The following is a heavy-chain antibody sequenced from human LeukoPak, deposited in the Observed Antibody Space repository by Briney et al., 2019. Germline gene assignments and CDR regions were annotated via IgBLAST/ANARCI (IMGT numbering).Heavy chain of an antibody. CDR3: VRLDYGGRGDIWDY. Sequence: VGSLSLSCAASGFTVRSNYISCVRQAPGKGLEWVSGISGSGGSTDYADSVKGRFIISRDNARNSLFLQVNSLRVEDTAVYYCVRLDYGGRGDIWDYWGQGILVTVSS. CDR1: GFTVRSNY. CDR2: SGSGGST. D-gene: IGHD4-23*01. V-gene: IGHV3-53*01. J-gene: IGHJ4*02.